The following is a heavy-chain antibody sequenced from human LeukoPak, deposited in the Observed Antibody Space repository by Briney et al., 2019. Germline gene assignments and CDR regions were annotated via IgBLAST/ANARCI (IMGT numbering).Heavy chain of an antibody. CDR1: GYTFTSYG. CDR2: ISAYNGNT. J-gene: IGHJ5*02. CDR3: AREAYDSSGYYLDP. Sequence: ASVKVSCKASGYTFTSYGISWVRQAPRKELEWMGWISAYNGNTNYAQKLQGRVTMTTDTSTSTAYMELRSLRSDDTAVYYCAREAYDSSGYYLDPWGQGTLVTVSS. D-gene: IGHD3-22*01. V-gene: IGHV1-18*01.